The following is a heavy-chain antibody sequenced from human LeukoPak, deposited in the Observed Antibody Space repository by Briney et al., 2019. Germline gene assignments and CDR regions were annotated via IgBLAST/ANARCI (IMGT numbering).Heavy chain of an antibody. V-gene: IGHV2-70*11. Sequence: SGPALVKPTQTFTLTCTFSGFSLSTSGMCVSWIRQPPGKALEWLARIDWDDDKYYSTSLKTRLTISKDTSKNQVVLTMTNMDPVDTATYYCARSYSSGWYRYYYYYGMDVWGQGTTVTVSS. CDR2: IDWDDDK. J-gene: IGHJ6*02. D-gene: IGHD6-19*01. CDR1: GFSLSTSGMC. CDR3: ARSYSSGWYRYYYYYGMDV.